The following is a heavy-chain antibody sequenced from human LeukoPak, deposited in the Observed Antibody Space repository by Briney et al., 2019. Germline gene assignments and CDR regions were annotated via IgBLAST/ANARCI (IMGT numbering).Heavy chain of an antibody. CDR2: ISGNGGS. Sequence: GSLRLSCTVSGFTVSSNSMSWVRQAPGKGLEWVSGISGNGGSADSVKGRFTISRDNSKHTLYLQMNSLRAEDTAVYYCAKAIYSSGWFQGYFDYWGQGTLVTVSS. D-gene: IGHD6-19*01. CDR3: AKAIYSSGWFQGYFDY. V-gene: IGHV3-23*01. J-gene: IGHJ4*02. CDR1: GFTVSSNS.